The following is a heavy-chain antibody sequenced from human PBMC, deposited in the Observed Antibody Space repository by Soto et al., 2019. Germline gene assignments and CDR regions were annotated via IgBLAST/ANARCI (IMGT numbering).Heavy chain of an antibody. Sequence: PVGSLRLSCTVSGFTFNNYGINWVRQAPGKGLEWVSSVTKSGYAYYSDSVKGRFTISSDNAKNSVSLQMNTLRVEDTAVYYCAREDSIIIPAVSDFWGQGTLVNVSS. D-gene: IGHD3-22*01. CDR1: GFTFNNYG. CDR2: VTKSGYA. V-gene: IGHV3-21*01. J-gene: IGHJ4*02. CDR3: AREDSIIIPAVSDF.